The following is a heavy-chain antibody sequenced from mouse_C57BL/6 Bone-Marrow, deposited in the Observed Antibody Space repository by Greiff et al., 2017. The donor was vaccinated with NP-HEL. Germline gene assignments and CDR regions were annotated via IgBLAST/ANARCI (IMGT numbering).Heavy chain of an antibody. CDR1: GFTFSDYG. V-gene: IGHV5-17*01. CDR2: ISSGSSTI. D-gene: IGHD2-2*01. J-gene: IGHJ4*01. Sequence: EVQGVESGGGLVKPGGSLTLSCAASGFTFSDYGMHWVRQAPEKGLEWVAYISSGSSTIYYADTVKGRFTISRDNAKNTLFLQMTRLRSEDTAMYDCATMVTTGYYYAMDYWGQGTSVTVSS. CDR3: ATMVTTGYYYAMDY.